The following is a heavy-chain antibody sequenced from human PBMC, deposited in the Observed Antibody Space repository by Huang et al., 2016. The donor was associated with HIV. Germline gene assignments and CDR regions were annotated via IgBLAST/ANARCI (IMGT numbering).Heavy chain of an antibody. J-gene: IGHJ1*01. CDR2: INNKGSKI. V-gene: IGHV3-48*02. CDR3: ATSYGYFPH. D-gene: IGHD5-18*01. Sequence: EVQLVESGGGLVQPGGSLTLSCAASGFPLSAYSMNWVRQTPGKGLEWVSYINNKGSKIFYAESVKGRFTISRDNAKNSLYLQMNSLRDDDTAVFYCATSYGYFPHWGQGTLVTVSS. CDR1: GFPLSAYS.